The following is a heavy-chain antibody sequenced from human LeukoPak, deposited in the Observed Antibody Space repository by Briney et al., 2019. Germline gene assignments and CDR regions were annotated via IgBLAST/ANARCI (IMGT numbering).Heavy chain of an antibody. CDR3: ARVNDYDGPGFFDY. J-gene: IGHJ4*02. Sequence: ASVTVSCKASGYTFTSYGISWVRQAAGQGLEWMGWISAYNGNTNYAQKLQGRVTMTTDTSTSTAYMELRSLRSDDTAVYYCARVNDYDGPGFFDYWGQGTLVTVSS. D-gene: IGHD4-17*01. V-gene: IGHV1-18*01. CDR2: ISAYNGNT. CDR1: GYTFTSYG.